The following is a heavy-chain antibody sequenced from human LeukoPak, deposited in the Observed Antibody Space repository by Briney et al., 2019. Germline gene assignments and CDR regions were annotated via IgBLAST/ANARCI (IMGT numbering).Heavy chain of an antibody. D-gene: IGHD6-19*01. CDR1: GGSISSSSYY. CDR2: IYYSGST. J-gene: IGHJ4*02. CDR3: ARTKSGWYYSDY. Sequence: PSETLSLTCTVSGGSISSSSYYWGWIRQPPGKGLEWIGSIYYSGSTYYNPSLKSRVTISVDTSKNQFSLKLSSVTAADTAVYYCARTKSGWYYSDYWGQGTLVSVSS. V-gene: IGHV4-39*01.